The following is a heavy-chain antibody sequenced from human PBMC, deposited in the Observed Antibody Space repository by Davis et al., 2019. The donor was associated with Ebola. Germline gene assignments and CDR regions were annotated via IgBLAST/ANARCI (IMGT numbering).Heavy chain of an antibody. V-gene: IGHV4-39*01. J-gene: IGHJ4*02. Sequence: MPSETLSLTCTLSGGSIRTNTYFWGWIRQPPGKGLEWIATVSYTGSTYFDPSLKSRITISVDTSKNQFSLKLTSVTAADTAVYYCATIRSREYDFAYWGQGTLVSVSS. D-gene: IGHD2-2*01. CDR1: GGSIRTNTYF. CDR2: VSYTGST. CDR3: ATIRSREYDFAY.